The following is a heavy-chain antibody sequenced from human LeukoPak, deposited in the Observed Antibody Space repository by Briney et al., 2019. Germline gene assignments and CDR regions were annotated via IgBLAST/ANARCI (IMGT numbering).Heavy chain of an antibody. Sequence: GGSLRLSCAASGFTFSSYGMHWVRQAPGKGLEWVAVISYDGSNKYYADSVKGRFTISRDNSKNTLYLQMNSLRAEDTAVYYCAKERGNYYGSGSYTYYFDYWGQGTLVTVSS. D-gene: IGHD3-10*01. J-gene: IGHJ4*02. CDR3: AKERGNYYGSGSYTYYFDY. CDR1: GFTFSSYG. V-gene: IGHV3-30*18. CDR2: ISYDGSNK.